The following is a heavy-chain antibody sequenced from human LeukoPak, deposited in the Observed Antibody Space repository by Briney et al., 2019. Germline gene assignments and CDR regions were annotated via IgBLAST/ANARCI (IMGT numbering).Heavy chain of an antibody. J-gene: IGHJ6*02. Sequence: GASVKVSCKASGYTFISYGISWVRQAPGQGLEWMGWISAYNGNTNYAQKLQGRVTMTTDTSTSTAYMELRSLRSDDTAVYYCARVPRQWVQDYYYYGMDVWGQGTTVTVSS. CDR1: GYTFISYG. D-gene: IGHD6-19*01. V-gene: IGHV1-18*01. CDR2: ISAYNGNT. CDR3: ARVPRQWVQDYYYYGMDV.